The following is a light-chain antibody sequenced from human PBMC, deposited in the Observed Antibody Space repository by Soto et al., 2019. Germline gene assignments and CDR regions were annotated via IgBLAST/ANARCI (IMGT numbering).Light chain of an antibody. CDR3: QQYHDFYT. CDR2: GAS. J-gene: IGKJ2*01. V-gene: IGKV3-15*01. CDR1: QSISSN. Sequence: EILMTQSQDTLSVSLGERATLSCRASQSISSNLAWYQQKPGQAPRLLVYGASTRATGIAARFSGSGSGTDFTLTISRLQSEDFAVYYCQQYHDFYTFGQGTKLEIK.